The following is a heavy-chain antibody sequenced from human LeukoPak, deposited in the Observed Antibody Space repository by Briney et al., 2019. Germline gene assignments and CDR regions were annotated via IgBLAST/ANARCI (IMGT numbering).Heavy chain of an antibody. V-gene: IGHV3-30*18. CDR1: GFTFSRYV. D-gene: IGHD3-10*01. CDR2: ISSDGTNK. Sequence: GRSLRLSCAASGFTFSRYVMYWVRQAPGKGLEGVAVISSDGTNKYYADSVKGRFTISRDNSKNTLYLQMNSLRAEDTAVYYCAKGYYASGSSLSAFDYWGQGTLVTVSS. CDR3: AKGYYASGSSLSAFDY. J-gene: IGHJ4*02.